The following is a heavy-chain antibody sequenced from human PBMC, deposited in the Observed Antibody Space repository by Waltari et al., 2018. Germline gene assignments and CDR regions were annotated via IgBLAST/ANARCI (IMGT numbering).Heavy chain of an antibody. Sequence: EVQLVDSGGDLTQPGGSLRLSCVASGFTFTSYAMSWVRQVPGQGLEWVLRITSSDNITSNGYSVNGRFSITRDNAKNTVYLQVDRLTAEDTAVYHCAKGETTGWYRCVDCWGQGTQVTVSS. CDR3: AKGETTGWYRCVDC. V-gene: IGHV3-23*04. J-gene: IGHJ4*02. CDR1: GFTFTSYA. D-gene: IGHD6-19*01. CDR2: ITSSDNIT.